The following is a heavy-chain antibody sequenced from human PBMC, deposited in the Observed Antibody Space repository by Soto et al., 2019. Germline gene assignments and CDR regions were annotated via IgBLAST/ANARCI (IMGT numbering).Heavy chain of an antibody. CDR1: GGTFSSYA. CDR3: ASSYDDILTGYRDY. Sequence: ASVKVSCKASGGTFSSYAISWVRQAPGQGLEWMGGIIPIFGTANYAQKFQGRVTITADESTSTAYMELSSLRSEDTAVYYCASSYDDILTGYRDYWGRGTLVTVSS. CDR2: IIPIFGTA. J-gene: IGHJ4*02. D-gene: IGHD3-9*01. V-gene: IGHV1-69*13.